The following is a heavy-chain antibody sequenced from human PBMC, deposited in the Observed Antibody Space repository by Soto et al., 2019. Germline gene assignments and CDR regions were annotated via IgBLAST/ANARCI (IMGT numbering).Heavy chain of an antibody. V-gene: IGHV3-48*02. CDR1: GFTFSSYS. J-gene: IGHJ6*01. D-gene: IGHD3-10*01. Sequence: EVQLVESGGGLVQPGGSLRLSCAASGFTFSSYSMNWVRQAPGKGLEWVSYISSSSSTIYYADSVKGRFTISRDKAKNSLYLQMNSLRDEDTAVYYCAREGRGYYYYGMDVWGQGTTVTVSS. CDR2: ISSSSSTI. CDR3: AREGRGYYYYGMDV.